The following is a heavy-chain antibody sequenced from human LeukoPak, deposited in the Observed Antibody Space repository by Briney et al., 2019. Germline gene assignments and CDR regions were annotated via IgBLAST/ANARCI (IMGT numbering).Heavy chain of an antibody. CDR1: GGSISSSNW. Sequence: SETLSLTCAVSGGSISSSNWWSWVRQPPGKGLEWIGEIYHSGSTNYNPSLKSRVTISVDKSKNQFSLKLSSVTAADTAVYYCARTESDTAMVRGRYYFDYWGQGTLVTVSS. CDR3: ARTESDTAMVRGRYYFDY. V-gene: IGHV4-4*02. J-gene: IGHJ4*02. CDR2: IYHSGST. D-gene: IGHD5-18*01.